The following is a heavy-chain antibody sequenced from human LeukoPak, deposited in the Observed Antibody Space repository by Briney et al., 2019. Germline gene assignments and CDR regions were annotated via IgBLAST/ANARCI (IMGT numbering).Heavy chain of an antibody. V-gene: IGHV4-59*08. CDR2: IYYSGST. CDR1: GGSVSSYY. CDR3: ARLTTVTTSYYFDY. D-gene: IGHD4-17*01. Sequence: SETLSLTCTVSGGSVSSYYWSWIRQPPGKGLEWIGYIYYSGSTNYNPSLKSRVTISVDTSKNQFSLKLSSVTAADTAVYYCARLTTVTTSYYFDYWGQGTLVTVSS. J-gene: IGHJ4*02.